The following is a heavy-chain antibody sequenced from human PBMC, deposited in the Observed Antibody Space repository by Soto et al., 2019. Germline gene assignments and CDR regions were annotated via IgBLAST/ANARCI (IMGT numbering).Heavy chain of an antibody. D-gene: IGHD3-3*01. V-gene: IGHV1-18*01. Sequence: GASVKVSCKGSGYTFTSYGISWVRQAPGQGLEWMGWISAHSGNTNYAQHIQGRVTMTTDTSTSTAYMELRSLRSDDTAVYFCARGADFWSGYRWFDPWGQGTLVTVSS. CDR2: ISAHSGNT. CDR3: ARGADFWSGYRWFDP. J-gene: IGHJ5*02. CDR1: GYTFTSYG.